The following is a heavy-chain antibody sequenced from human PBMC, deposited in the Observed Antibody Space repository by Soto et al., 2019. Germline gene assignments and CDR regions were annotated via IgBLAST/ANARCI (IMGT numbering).Heavy chain of an antibody. CDR3: ARLEGLATISYYFDY. CDR1: GDSINSDNYY. D-gene: IGHD3-9*01. Sequence: QLQLQESGPGLVKPSETLSLTCSVSGDSINSDNYYWGWIRQPPGKGLEWIGSIYYRGNTYYNPSVKTRVTISLDKSKSQFSLKLNCVTAADSAVYFCARLEGLATISYYFDYWGPGTLVTVSS. V-gene: IGHV4-39*01. CDR2: IYYRGNT. J-gene: IGHJ4*02.